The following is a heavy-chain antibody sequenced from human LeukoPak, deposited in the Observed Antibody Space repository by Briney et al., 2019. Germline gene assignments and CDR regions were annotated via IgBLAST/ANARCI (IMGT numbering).Heavy chain of an antibody. V-gene: IGHV4-59*01. CDR2: IYNSGST. Sequence: SETLSLTCTVSVDSISSYYWSWIRQPPGKGLESIGYIYNSGSTNYIPSLKSRVTITLDTSKNQFSLKLSSVTAADTAVYYCARAYSSSSWGWFDPWARGPWSPSP. CDR1: VDSISSYY. CDR3: ARAYSSSSWGWFDP. D-gene: IGHD6-6*01. J-gene: IGHJ5*02.